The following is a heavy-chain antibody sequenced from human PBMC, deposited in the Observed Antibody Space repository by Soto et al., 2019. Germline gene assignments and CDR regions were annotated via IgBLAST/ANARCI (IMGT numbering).Heavy chain of an antibody. V-gene: IGHV4-59*08. CDR2: IYHSGST. J-gene: IGHJ5*02. Sequence: SETLSLTCTVSSGSIRSYYWSWVRQPPGQSLEWIGEIYHSGSTNYNSSLKSRVTISVDKSKNQFSLKLSSVTAADTALYYCASKDYADYGWFDPWGQGMLVTVSS. CDR3: ASKDYADYGWFDP. CDR1: SGSIRSYY. D-gene: IGHD4-17*01.